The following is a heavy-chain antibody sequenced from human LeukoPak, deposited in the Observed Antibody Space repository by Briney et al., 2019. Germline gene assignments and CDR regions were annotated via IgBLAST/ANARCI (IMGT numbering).Heavy chain of an antibody. V-gene: IGHV3-30-3*01. CDR1: GFTFSRYA. CDR2: ISYDANIGSNK. J-gene: IGHJ4*02. CDR3: ARDGGYDFWSGYYQDY. D-gene: IGHD3-3*01. Sequence: GGSLRLSCATSGFTFSRYAMHWVRQAPGKGLEWVALISYDANIGSNKYYADSVKGRFTISRGNSKNTLYLQMNSLRAEDTAVYYCARDGGYDFWSGYYQDYWGQGTLVTVSS.